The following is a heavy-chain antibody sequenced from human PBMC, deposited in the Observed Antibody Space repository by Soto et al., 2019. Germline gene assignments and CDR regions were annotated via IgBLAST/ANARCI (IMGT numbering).Heavy chain of an antibody. V-gene: IGHV1-2*02. CDR1: GYTFTGYY. CDR2: INPNSGGT. J-gene: IGHJ4*02. D-gene: IGHD4-17*01. CDR3: ATQRDYGDYGAFDY. Sequence: ASVKVSCKASGYTFTGYYMHWVRQAPGQGLEWMGWINPNSGGTNYAQIFQGRVTMTRDTSISTAYMELSRLRSDDTAVYYCATQRDYGDYGAFDYWGQGTLVTVSS.